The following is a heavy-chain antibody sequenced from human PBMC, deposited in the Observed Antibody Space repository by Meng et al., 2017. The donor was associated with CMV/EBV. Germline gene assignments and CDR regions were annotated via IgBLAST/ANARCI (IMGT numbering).Heavy chain of an antibody. CDR2: IIPIFGTA. D-gene: IGHD5-24*01. V-gene: IGHV1-69*01. CDR1: GGTFSSDA. Sequence: QVQLEQSAAGLKKPGSSVKVSCTASGGTFSSDANSWVRQAPGQGLGWMGGIIPIFGTANYAQKFQGRVTITADESTSTDYMELSSLRSEDTAVYYCARMPRDGYNYIDYWGQGTLVTVSS. CDR3: ARMPRDGYNYIDY. J-gene: IGHJ4*02.